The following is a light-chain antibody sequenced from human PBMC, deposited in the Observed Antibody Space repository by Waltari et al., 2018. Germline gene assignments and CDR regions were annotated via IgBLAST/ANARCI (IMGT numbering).Light chain of an antibody. Sequence: PGERATLSCRASQSISGSYLAWYQQKTGQAPRLLIFGASIRGTGIPDKYSGSGSETDFTLTISRLDPEDSAVYYCQQYDTSPRTFGPGTKVEI. J-gene: IGKJ1*01. CDR2: GAS. CDR1: QSISGSY. CDR3: QQYDTSPRT. V-gene: IGKV3-20*01.